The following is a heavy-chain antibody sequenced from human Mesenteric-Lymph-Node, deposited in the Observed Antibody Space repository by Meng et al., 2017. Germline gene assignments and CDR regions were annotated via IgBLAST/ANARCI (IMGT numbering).Heavy chain of an antibody. D-gene: IGHD3-10*01. V-gene: IGHV4-38-2*02. J-gene: IGHJ4*02. CDR1: GYSISSGYY. Sequence: GSLRLYCTVSGYSISSGYYWGWIRQPPGKGLEWIGSIYHSGSTYYNPSLKSRVTISVDTSKNQFSLKLSSVTAADTAVYYCAREEGTSDYFDYWGQGTLVTVSS. CDR2: IYHSGST. CDR3: AREEGTSDYFDY.